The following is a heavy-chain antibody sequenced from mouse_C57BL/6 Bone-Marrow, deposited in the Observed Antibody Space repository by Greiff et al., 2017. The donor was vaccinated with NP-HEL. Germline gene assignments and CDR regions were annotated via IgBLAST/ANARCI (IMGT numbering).Heavy chain of an antibody. CDR1: GFTFSSYG. Sequence: EVQLQESGGDLVKPGGSLKLSCAASGFTFSSYGMSWVRQTPDKRLEWVATIRSGGSYTYYPDSVKGRFTISRDNAKNTLYLQMSSLKSEDTAMYYCARHYYGSSWYYFDYWGQGTTLTVSS. CDR2: IRSGGSYT. D-gene: IGHD1-1*01. V-gene: IGHV5-6*01. J-gene: IGHJ2*01. CDR3: ARHYYGSSWYYFDY.